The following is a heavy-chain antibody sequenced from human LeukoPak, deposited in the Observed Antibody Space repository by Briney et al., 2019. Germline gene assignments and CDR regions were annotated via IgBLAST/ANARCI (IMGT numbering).Heavy chain of an antibody. CDR1: GGSISSYY. D-gene: IGHD5-24*01. CDR2: IYYSGST. V-gene: IGHV4-59*01. J-gene: IGHJ4*02. CDR3: ARGRDGYIFDY. Sequence: SETLSLTCTVSGGSISSYYWSWIRQPPGKGLKWIGYIYYSGSTNYNPSLKSRVTISVDTSKNQFSLKLSSVTAADTAVYYCARGRDGYIFDYWGQGTLVTVSS.